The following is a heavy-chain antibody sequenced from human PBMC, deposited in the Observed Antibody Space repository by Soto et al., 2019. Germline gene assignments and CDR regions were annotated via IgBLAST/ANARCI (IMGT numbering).Heavy chain of an antibody. Sequence: GASVKVSCKASGYTFTSYYMHWVRQAPGQGLEWMGIINPSGGSTSYAQKFQGRVTMTRDTSTSTVYMELSSLRSEDTAVYYCARDLEYCGGDCQAGLHYYYGMDVWGQGTTVTVSS. D-gene: IGHD2-21*02. J-gene: IGHJ6*02. CDR3: ARDLEYCGGDCQAGLHYYYGMDV. CDR2: INPSGGST. CDR1: GYTFTSYY. V-gene: IGHV1-46*03.